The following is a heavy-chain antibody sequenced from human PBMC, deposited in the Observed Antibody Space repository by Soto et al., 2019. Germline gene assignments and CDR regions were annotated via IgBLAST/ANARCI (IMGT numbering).Heavy chain of an antibody. V-gene: IGHV1-69*04. CDR3: ARDLEYSSSSVDFQH. J-gene: IGHJ1*01. CDR1: GYTFTSYG. Sequence: SVKVSCKASGYTFTSYGISWVRQAPGQGLEWMGRIIPILGIANYAQKFQGRVTITADKSTSTAYMELSSLRSEDTAVYYCARDLEYSSSSVDFQHWGQGNLVTVSS. D-gene: IGHD6-6*01. CDR2: IIPILGIA.